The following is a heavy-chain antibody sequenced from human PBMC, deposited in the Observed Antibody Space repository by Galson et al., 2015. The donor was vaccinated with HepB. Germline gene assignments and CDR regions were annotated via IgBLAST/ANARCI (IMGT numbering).Heavy chain of an antibody. CDR3: ASDKDTSLLSPLYY. D-gene: IGHD5-18*01. CDR2: IYAGGST. Sequence: SLRLSCAVSGFTVSTNYMSWVRQAPGKGLEWVPVIYAGGSTYYAGSVKGRFTISRDDSKNTLYLQMNSLRAEDTAVYYCASDKDTSLLSPLYYWGQGTLVSVSS. V-gene: IGHV3-53*01. J-gene: IGHJ4*02. CDR1: GFTVSTNY.